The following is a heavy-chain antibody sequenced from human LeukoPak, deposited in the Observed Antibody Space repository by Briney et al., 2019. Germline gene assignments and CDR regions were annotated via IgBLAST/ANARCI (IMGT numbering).Heavy chain of an antibody. CDR2: ISSSSSYI. Sequence: GGSLSLSCAASGFTFSSYSMNWVRQAPGKGLEWVSSISSSSSYIYYADSVKGRFTISRDNAKNSLYLQMNSLRAEDTAVYYCARGTVNTAMVPYSDYWGQGTLVTVSS. CDR3: ARGTVNTAMVPYSDY. D-gene: IGHD5-18*01. V-gene: IGHV3-21*01. CDR1: GFTFSSYS. J-gene: IGHJ4*02.